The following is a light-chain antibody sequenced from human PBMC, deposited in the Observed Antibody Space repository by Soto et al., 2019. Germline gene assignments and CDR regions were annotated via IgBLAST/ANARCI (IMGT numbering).Light chain of an antibody. V-gene: IGKV3-11*01. J-gene: IGKJ5*01. CDR1: QSVSTY. CDR2: DAS. Sequence: EIVFTQSPATLSFSPGERGPPSCRASQSVSTYLAWYQKKPGQAPRLXXYDASNRATGIPARFSGSGSGTDFSLTISRLEPEDFAVYYCQQRSNWPPITFGQGTRLEIK. CDR3: QQRSNWPPIT.